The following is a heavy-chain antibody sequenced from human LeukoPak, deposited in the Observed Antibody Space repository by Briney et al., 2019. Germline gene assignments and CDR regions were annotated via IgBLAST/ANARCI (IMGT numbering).Heavy chain of an antibody. J-gene: IGHJ5*02. V-gene: IGHV4-34*01. Sequence: PSVTLSLTCTVSGGSISSYYWSWIRQPPGKGLEWIGEINHSGSTNYNPSLKSRVTISVDTSKNQFSLKLSSVTAADTAVYYCARGANFWSGYYTNWFDPWGQGTLVTVSS. D-gene: IGHD3-3*01. CDR2: INHSGST. CDR1: GGSISSYY. CDR3: ARGANFWSGYYTNWFDP.